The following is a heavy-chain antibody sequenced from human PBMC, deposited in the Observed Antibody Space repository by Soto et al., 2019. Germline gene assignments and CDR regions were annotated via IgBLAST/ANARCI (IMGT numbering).Heavy chain of an antibody. D-gene: IGHD4-17*01. V-gene: IGHV4-39*01. CDR3: ARHDSYGDPIDY. J-gene: IGHJ4*02. Sequence: QLQLQESGPGLVKPSETLSLTCTVSGGSISSSSVYWGWIRQPPGKGLEWIGSMYYTGSTYYKPSLKSRVTISVDTSTNQFSLRLTSVTAADTAVYYCARHDSYGDPIDYWGQGTLVTVSS. CDR2: MYYTGST. CDR1: GGSISSSSVY.